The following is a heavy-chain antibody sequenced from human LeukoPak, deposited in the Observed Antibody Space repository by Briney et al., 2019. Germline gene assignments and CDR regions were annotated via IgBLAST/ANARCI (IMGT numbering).Heavy chain of an antibody. CDR3: TRISSSGWSSVEY. Sequence: PGRSLRLSCTASGFTFGDYAMSWFRQAPGKGLEWVGFITSKAYGGTTEYAASVKGRFTISRDDSKSIAYLQMNSLRTEDTAVYYCTRISSSGWSSVEYWGQGTLVTVSS. J-gene: IGHJ4*02. CDR2: ITSKAYGGTT. CDR1: GFTFGDYA. D-gene: IGHD6-19*01. V-gene: IGHV3-49*03.